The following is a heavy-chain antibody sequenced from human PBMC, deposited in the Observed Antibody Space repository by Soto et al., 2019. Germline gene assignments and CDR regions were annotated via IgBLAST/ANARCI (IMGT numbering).Heavy chain of an antibody. Sequence: ASVKVSCKASGYTFTSYYMHWVRQAPGQGLEWMGIINPSGGSTSYAQKFQGRVTMTRDTSTSTVHMELSSLRSEDTAVYYCASLNFDGTRGYYYYGMDVWGQGTTVTVSS. J-gene: IGHJ6*02. D-gene: IGHD3-9*01. CDR3: ASLNFDGTRGYYYYGMDV. CDR2: INPSGGST. V-gene: IGHV1-46*01. CDR1: GYTFTSYY.